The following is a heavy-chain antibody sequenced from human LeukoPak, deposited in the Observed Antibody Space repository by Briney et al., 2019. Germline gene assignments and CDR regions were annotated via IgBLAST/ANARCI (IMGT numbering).Heavy chain of an antibody. CDR2: IIPILGIA. CDR3: ARVESTSCYGCIDY. V-gene: IGHV1-69*02. D-gene: IGHD2-2*01. J-gene: IGHJ4*02. CDR1: GGTFSSYT. Sequence: SVKVSCKASGGTFSSYTISWVRQAPGQGLEWMGRIIPILGIANYAQKFQGRVTITADKSTSTAYMELSSLRSEDTAVYNCARVESTSCYGCIDYWGQGTLVTVSS.